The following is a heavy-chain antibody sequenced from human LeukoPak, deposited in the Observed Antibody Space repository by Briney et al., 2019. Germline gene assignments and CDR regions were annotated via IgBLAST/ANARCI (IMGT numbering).Heavy chain of an antibody. J-gene: IGHJ4*02. V-gene: IGHV4-31*03. CDR2: IYYSGST. CDR1: GGSISSGGYY. Sequence: SETLSLTCTVSGGSISSGGYYWSWIRQHPGKGLEWIGYIYYSGSTYYNPSLKSRVTISVDTSKNQFSLKLSSVTAADTAVYYCARQGMPQTPIYYFDYWGQGTLVTVSS. D-gene: IGHD2-2*01. CDR3: ARQGMPQTPIYYFDY.